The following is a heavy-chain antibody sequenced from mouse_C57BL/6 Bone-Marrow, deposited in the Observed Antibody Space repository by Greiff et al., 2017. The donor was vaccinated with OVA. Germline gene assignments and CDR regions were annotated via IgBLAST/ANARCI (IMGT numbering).Heavy chain of an antibody. CDR2: ISTYYGDA. V-gene: IGHV1-67*01. CDR3: ARWSIYYGNRFAY. Sequence: QVTLKVSGPELVRPGVSVKISCKGSGYTFTDYAMHWVKQSHAKSLEWIGVISTYYGDASYNQKFKDKATMTVDKTSSTAYMELARLTSEDSAVYYCARWSIYYGNRFAYWGQGTLVTVSA. J-gene: IGHJ3*01. CDR1: GYTFTDYA. D-gene: IGHD2-1*01.